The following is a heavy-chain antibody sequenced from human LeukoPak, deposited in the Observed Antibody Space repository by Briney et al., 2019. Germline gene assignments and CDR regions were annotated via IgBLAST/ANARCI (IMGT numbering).Heavy chain of an antibody. CDR1: GYSFTAYW. CDR3: ARLPTGTDNWFDP. V-gene: IGHV5-51*01. D-gene: IGHD1-1*01. J-gene: IGHJ5*02. Sequence: TGESLKISRKGSGYSFTAYWIGWVRQMPGKGLEWMGIIYPGGSSTRYSPSFQGQVIISADKSISTAYLQWSSLKASDTAMYYCARLPTGTDNWFDPWGQGTLVTVSS. CDR2: IYPGGSST.